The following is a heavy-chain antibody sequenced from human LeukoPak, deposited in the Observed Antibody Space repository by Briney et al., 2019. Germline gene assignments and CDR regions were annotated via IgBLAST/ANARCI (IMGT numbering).Heavy chain of an antibody. CDR2: ISSSSSYI. V-gene: IGHV3-21*01. CDR1: GFTLCTYS. D-gene: IGHD3-22*01. J-gene: IGHJ4*02. Sequence: GGSLRLSCAASGFTLCTYSMNWVRQAPGKGLEWVSSISSSSSYIHYTDSVKGRFTISRDNTKKSLYFQMNSLRAEDTAVYYCARDRYDRSGYYDYWGQGTLVTVSS. CDR3: ARDRYDRSGYYDY.